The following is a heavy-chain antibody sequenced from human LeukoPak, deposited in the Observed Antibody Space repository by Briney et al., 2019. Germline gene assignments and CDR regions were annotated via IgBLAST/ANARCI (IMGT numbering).Heavy chain of an antibody. CDR2: ISGSGGST. CDR1: GFTSSSYA. CDR3: AKTQARYCSSTSCYTDDY. Sequence: PGGSLRLSCAASGFTSSSYAMSWVRQAPGKGLEWVSAISGSGGSTYYADSVKGRFTISRDNSKNTLYLQMNSLRAEDTAVYYCAKTQARYCSSTSCYTDDYWGQGTLVTVSS. J-gene: IGHJ4*02. D-gene: IGHD2-2*02. V-gene: IGHV3-23*01.